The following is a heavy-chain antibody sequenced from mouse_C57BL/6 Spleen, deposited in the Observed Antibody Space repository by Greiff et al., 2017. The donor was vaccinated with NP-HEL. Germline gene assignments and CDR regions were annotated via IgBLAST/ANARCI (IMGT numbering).Heavy chain of an antibody. V-gene: IGHV5-4*01. Sequence: DVQLVESGGGLVKPGGSLKLSCAASGFTFSSYAMSWVRQTPEKRLEWVATISDGGSYTYYPDNVKGRFTISRDNAKNNLYLQMSHLKSEDTAMYYCARGSHYYGSRDYAMDYWGQGTSVTVSS. CDR2: ISDGGSYT. J-gene: IGHJ4*01. CDR1: GFTFSSYA. D-gene: IGHD1-1*01. CDR3: ARGSHYYGSRDYAMDY.